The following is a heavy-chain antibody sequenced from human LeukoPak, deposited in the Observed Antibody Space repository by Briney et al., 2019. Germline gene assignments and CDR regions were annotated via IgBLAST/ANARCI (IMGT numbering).Heavy chain of an antibody. Sequence: GRSLRLSCAASGFTFSSYALSWVRQAPGKGLEWVSCISGSGETTYCADSMKGRFTISRDNSKNTLYLQISSLRADDTAMYYCAKGRLTISAFDSWGQGTMVTVSS. V-gene: IGHV3-23*01. CDR1: GFTFSSYA. J-gene: IGHJ3*02. CDR2: ISGSGETT. CDR3: AKGRLTISAFDS. D-gene: IGHD3-3*02.